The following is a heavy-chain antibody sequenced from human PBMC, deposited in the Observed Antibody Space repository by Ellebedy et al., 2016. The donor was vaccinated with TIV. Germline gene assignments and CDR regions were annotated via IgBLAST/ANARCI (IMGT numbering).Heavy chain of an antibody. Sequence: PGGSLRLSCTVSGFNFGDYTMSWFRQPPGKGLEWVGFIRSKTYGGTTEYAASVKGRFTISGDDSKSIAYLQMNSLETEDTVVYYCTSAVVVTAIGAYYFDCWGRGTLVTVSS. CDR1: GFNFGDYT. CDR3: TSAVVVTAIGAYYFDC. J-gene: IGHJ4*02. CDR2: IRSKTYGGTT. D-gene: IGHD2-21*02. V-gene: IGHV3-49*03.